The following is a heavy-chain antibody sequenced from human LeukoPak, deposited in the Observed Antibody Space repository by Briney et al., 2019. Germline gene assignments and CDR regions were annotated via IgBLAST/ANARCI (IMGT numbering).Heavy chain of an antibody. CDR3: ARATTVTTSFDY. CDR2: IYYSGST. CDR1: GGSISSGDYY. D-gene: IGHD4-17*01. Sequence: SQTLSLTCTVSGGSISSGDYYWSWIRQPPGKGLEWIGYIYYSGSTYYNPSLKSRVTISVDTSKNQFSLKLSSVTAADTAVYYCARATTVTTSFDYWGQGTLATVSS. J-gene: IGHJ4*02. V-gene: IGHV4-30-4*01.